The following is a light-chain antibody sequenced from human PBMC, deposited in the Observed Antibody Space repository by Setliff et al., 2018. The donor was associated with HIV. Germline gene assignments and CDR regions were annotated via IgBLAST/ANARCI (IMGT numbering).Light chain of an antibody. Sequence: NFMLTQPHSVSESPGKTITITCNRSSGNIDRSYVQWYQQRPGSSPIALIYENTQRPSGVHDRFSGSIDSSSNSAYLTISGLTTEDEADYYCQSYDSSNILFGGGTKVTVL. J-gene: IGLJ2*01. CDR2: ENT. CDR3: QSYDSSNIL. V-gene: IGLV6-57*01. CDR1: SGNIDRSY.